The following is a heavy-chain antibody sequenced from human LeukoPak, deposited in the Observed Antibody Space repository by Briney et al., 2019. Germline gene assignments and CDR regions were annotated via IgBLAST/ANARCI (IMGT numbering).Heavy chain of an antibody. Sequence: ASVKVSCKASGGTFSSYAISWVRQAPGQGLEWMGGIIPIFGTANYAQKFQGRVTITADESTGTAYMELSSLRSEDTAVYYCAREAVTGIAVAGTVSYFDYWGQGTLVTVSS. D-gene: IGHD6-19*01. V-gene: IGHV1-69*13. CDR1: GGTFSSYA. J-gene: IGHJ4*02. CDR3: AREAVTGIAVAGTVSYFDY. CDR2: IIPIFGTA.